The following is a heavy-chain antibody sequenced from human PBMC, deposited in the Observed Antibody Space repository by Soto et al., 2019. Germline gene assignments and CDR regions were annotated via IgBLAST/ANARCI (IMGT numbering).Heavy chain of an antibody. Sequence: PSETLSLTCTVSGGSISSYYWSWIRQPPGKGLEWIGYIYYSGSTNYNPSLKSRVTISVDTSKNQFSLKLSPVTAADTAVYYCARAPDSGSSNFDYWGQGTLVTVS. CDR3: ARAPDSGSSNFDY. CDR1: GGSISSYY. J-gene: IGHJ4*02. CDR2: IYYSGST. V-gene: IGHV4-59*12. D-gene: IGHD3-10*01.